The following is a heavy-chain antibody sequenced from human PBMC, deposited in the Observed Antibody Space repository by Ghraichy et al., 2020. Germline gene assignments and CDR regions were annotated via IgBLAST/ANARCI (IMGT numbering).Heavy chain of an antibody. CDR3: ARGRGAARPLDY. CDR2: INHSGST. Sequence: SETLSLTCAVYGGSFSGYYWSWIRQPPGKGLEWIGEINHSGSTNYNPSLKSRVTISVDTSKNQFSLKLSSVTAADTAVYYCARGRGAARPLDYWGQGTLVTVSS. CDR1: GGSFSGYY. V-gene: IGHV4-34*01. J-gene: IGHJ4*02. D-gene: IGHD6-6*01.